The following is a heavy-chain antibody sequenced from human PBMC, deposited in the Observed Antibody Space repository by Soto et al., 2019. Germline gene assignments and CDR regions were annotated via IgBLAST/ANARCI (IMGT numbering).Heavy chain of an antibody. J-gene: IGHJ5*02. CDR2: INHSGST. CDR3: ARGGMVVAAVWIDP. D-gene: IGHD2-15*01. Sequence: QVQLQQWGAGLLKPSETLSLTCAVYGGSFSGYYWSWIRQPPGKGLEWIGEINHSGSTNYNPSLKSRVTISVDTSKNQFSLKLSSVTAADTAVYYCARGGMVVAAVWIDPWGQGTLVTVSS. V-gene: IGHV4-34*01. CDR1: GGSFSGYY.